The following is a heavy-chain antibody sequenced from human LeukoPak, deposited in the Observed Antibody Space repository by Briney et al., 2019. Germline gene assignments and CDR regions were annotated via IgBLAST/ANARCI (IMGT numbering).Heavy chain of an antibody. CDR3: TRANYFDY. J-gene: IGHJ4*02. Sequence: PSETLSLTCTVSGGSISRYYWSWSRQPPGKGLEWIGSIYYRGSTNYNPSLKSRVTISVDTSKNQFSLKLSSVTAADTAMYYCTRANYFDYWGQGTLVTVSS. CDR1: GGSISRYY. CDR2: IYYRGST. V-gene: IGHV4-59*01.